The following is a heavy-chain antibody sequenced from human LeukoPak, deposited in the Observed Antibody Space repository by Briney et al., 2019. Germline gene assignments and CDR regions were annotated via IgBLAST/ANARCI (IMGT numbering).Heavy chain of an antibody. Sequence: SETLSLTCTVSGGSISGYYWNWIRQPPGKGLEWIGSIYHSGSTYYNPSLKSRVTISVDTSKNQLSLKLSSVTAADTAVYYCARVSGIWHYDILTGHPSDAFDIWGQGTMVTVSS. CDR2: IYHSGST. J-gene: IGHJ3*02. V-gene: IGHV4-38-2*02. CDR1: GGSISGYY. CDR3: ARVSGIWHYDILTGHPSDAFDI. D-gene: IGHD3-9*01.